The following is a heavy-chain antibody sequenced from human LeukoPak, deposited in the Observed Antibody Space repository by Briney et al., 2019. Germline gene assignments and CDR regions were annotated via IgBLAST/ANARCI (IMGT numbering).Heavy chain of an antibody. CDR3: ASLGTLRS. J-gene: IGHJ5*02. CDR1: GDSVSSSSYY. D-gene: IGHD7-27*01. V-gene: IGHV4-39*01. CDR2: ISYSGTN. Sequence: KTSETLSLTCTVSGDSVSSSSYYWGWIRQPPGKGLEWIGSISYSGTNYNNPSLKSRVSISIDTSKNQFSAKLTSVTAADTAMYYCASLGTLRSWGQGTLVTVSS.